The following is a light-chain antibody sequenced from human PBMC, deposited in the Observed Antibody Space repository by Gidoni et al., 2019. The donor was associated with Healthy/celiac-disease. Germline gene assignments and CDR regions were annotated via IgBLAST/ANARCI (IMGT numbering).Light chain of an antibody. CDR2: EVS. Sequence: SALTQPASVSGSPEQSITISCTGPSSDVGGYNYVSWYHPHPGKAPKLMIYEVSNRPSGVSNRFSGSKSGNTASLTISGLQAEDEADYYCSSYTSSSTLYVFGTGTKVTVL. J-gene: IGLJ1*01. CDR1: SSDVGGYNY. V-gene: IGLV2-14*01. CDR3: SSYTSSSTLYV.